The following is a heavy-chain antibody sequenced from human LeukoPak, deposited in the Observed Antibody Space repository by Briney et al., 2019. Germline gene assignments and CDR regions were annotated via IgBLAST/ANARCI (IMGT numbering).Heavy chain of an antibody. CDR3: ARVVDTHFDY. J-gene: IGHJ4*02. D-gene: IGHD5-18*01. V-gene: IGHV3-74*01. Sequence: GGSLRLSCAASGFTFSRSWMSWVRQAPGKGLVWVSRIKSDGSTTTYADSVKGRFTISRDNAKNTLYLQMNSLGAEDTAVYYCARVVDTHFDYWGQGTLVTVSS. CDR2: IKSDGSTT. CDR1: GFTFSRSW.